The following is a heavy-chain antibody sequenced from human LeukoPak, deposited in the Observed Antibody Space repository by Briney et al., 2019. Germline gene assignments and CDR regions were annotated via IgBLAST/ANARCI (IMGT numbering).Heavy chain of an antibody. CDR2: ISYSGST. CDR3: ARRSGTYAFDI. V-gene: IGHV4-59*08. D-gene: IGHD1-26*01. Sequence: SETLTLTCTVSGAVISNYYWSWIRQPPGKGLEWMGYISYSGSTNYSPSLKSRAAISVDTSKNQISLNMHSVTAADTAVYYCARRSGTYAFDIWGQGAMVTVSS. CDR1: GAVISNYY. J-gene: IGHJ3*02.